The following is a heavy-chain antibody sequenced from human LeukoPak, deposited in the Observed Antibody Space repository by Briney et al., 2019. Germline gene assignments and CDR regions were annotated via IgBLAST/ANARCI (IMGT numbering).Heavy chain of an antibody. CDR3: ARDGYKVGGQWDY. V-gene: IGHV1-46*01. D-gene: IGHD5-24*01. J-gene: IGHJ4*02. CDR1: GYTFTGYY. Sequence: ASVKVSCKASGYTFTGYYMHWVRQAPGQGLEWMGIINPSDGSTSYTQRFQGGVAMTRDTSTSTVYMEVSSLRSEDTAVYYCARDGYKVGGQWDYWGQGTLVTVSS. CDR2: INPSDGST.